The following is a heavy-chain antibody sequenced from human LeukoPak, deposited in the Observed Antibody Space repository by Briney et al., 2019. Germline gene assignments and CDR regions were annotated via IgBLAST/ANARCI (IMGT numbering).Heavy chain of an antibody. Sequence: SETLSLTCTVSGGSISSYYWSWIRQPPGKGLEWTGYIYYSGSTNYNPSLKSRVTISVDTSKNQFSLKLSSVTAADTAVYYCARVDGDYGDNWFDPWGQGTLVTVSS. CDR2: IYYSGST. CDR1: GGSISSYY. J-gene: IGHJ5*02. V-gene: IGHV4-59*01. CDR3: ARVDGDYGDNWFDP. D-gene: IGHD4-17*01.